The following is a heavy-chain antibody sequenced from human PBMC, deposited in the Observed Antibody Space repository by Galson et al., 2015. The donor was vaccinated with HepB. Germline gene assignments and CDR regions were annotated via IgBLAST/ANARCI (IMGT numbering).Heavy chain of an antibody. V-gene: IGHV1-69*02. Sequence: QSGAEVKKPGASVKVSCKASGGTFSSYTISWVRQAPGQGLEWMGRIIPILGIANYAQKFQGRVTITADKSTSTAYMELSSLRSEDTAVYYCARFDSSDDRFDYWGQGTLVTVSS. D-gene: IGHD3-22*01. CDR3: ARFDSSDDRFDY. CDR2: IIPILGIA. J-gene: IGHJ4*02. CDR1: GGTFSSYT.